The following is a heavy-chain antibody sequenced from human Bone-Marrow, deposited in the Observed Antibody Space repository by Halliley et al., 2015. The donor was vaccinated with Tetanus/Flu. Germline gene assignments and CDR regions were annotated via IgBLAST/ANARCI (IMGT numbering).Heavy chain of an antibody. J-gene: IGHJ5*01. V-gene: IGHV3-23*01. CDR1: GFTFNSYA. Sequence: SLRLSCATSGFTFNSYAKTWVRQAPGKGLEWVASITGNGESAHYSESVKGRFTISIDSSEKTLHLQMNSLRVEDTAVYYCAKDRGDALDWFDSWGQGTLVPVSS. CDR3: AKDRGDALDWFDS. D-gene: IGHD3-10*01. CDR2: ITGNGESA.